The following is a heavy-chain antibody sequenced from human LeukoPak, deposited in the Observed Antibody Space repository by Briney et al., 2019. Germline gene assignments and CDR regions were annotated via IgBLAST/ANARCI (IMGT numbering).Heavy chain of an antibody. Sequence: SETLSLTCTVSGGSMDKYYWNWIRQPPGKGLEWIGYIYYSGSTYYNPSLKSRVTISVDTSKNQFSLKLSSVTAADTAVYYCARDTGLSAFDIWGQGTMVTVSS. CDR1: GGSMDKYY. CDR2: IYYSGST. V-gene: IGHV4-30-4*08. CDR3: ARDTGLSAFDI. D-gene: IGHD5-18*01. J-gene: IGHJ3*02.